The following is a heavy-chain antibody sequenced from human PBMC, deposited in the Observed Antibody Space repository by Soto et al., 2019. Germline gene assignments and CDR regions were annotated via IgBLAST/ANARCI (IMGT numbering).Heavy chain of an antibody. D-gene: IGHD2-2*01. Sequence: SVKVSCKASGGTFSSYAISWVRQAPGQGLEWMGGIIPIFGTANYAQKFQGRVTITADESTSTAYMELSSLRSEDTAVYYCARDKDCSSTSCARNAFDIWGQGTMVTVSS. CDR2: IIPIFGTA. V-gene: IGHV1-69*13. J-gene: IGHJ3*02. CDR3: ARDKDCSSTSCARNAFDI. CDR1: GGTFSSYA.